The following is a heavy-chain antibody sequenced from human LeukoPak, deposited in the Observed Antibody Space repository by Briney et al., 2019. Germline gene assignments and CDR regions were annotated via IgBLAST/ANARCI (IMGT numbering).Heavy chain of an antibody. D-gene: IGHD3/OR15-3a*01. CDR3: ARDFSWTGDYYYYGMDV. Sequence: ASVKVSCKASAGTFSSYAISWVRQAPGQGLEWMGRIIPILGIANYAQKFQGRVTITAGKSTSTAYMELSSLRSEDTAVYYCARDFSWTGDYYYYGMDVWGQGTTVTVSS. CDR1: AGTFSSYA. V-gene: IGHV1-69*04. J-gene: IGHJ6*02. CDR2: IIPILGIA.